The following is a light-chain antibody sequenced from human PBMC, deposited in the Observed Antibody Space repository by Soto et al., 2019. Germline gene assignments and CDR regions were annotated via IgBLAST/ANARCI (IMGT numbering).Light chain of an antibody. V-gene: IGLV1-44*01. J-gene: IGLJ2*01. Sequence: QSVLTQPPSASWTPGQRVTISCSGSSSNIGSNTVNWYQQLPGTAPKLLIYSNNQRPSGVPDRFSGSKSGTSASLAISGLQSEDEADYYCAACNDSLKVVFGGRTKVTVL. CDR1: SSNIGSNT. CDR3: AACNDSLKVV. CDR2: SNN.